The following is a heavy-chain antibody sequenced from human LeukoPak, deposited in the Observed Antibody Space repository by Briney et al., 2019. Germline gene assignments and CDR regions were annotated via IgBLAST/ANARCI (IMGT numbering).Heavy chain of an antibody. V-gene: IGHV1-46*01. D-gene: IGHD5-18*01. CDR2: INPSGGST. Sequence: ASVKVSCKASGYTFTSYYMHWVRQAPGQGLEWMGIINPSGGSTSYAQKFQGRVTMTRDTSTSTVYMELSSLRSEDTAAYYCAINTAMVNSFDYWGQGTLVTVSS. CDR3: AINTAMVNSFDY. J-gene: IGHJ4*02. CDR1: GYTFTSYY.